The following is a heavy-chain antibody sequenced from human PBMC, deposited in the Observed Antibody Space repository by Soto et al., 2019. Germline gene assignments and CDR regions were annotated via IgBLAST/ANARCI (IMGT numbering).Heavy chain of an antibody. Sequence: SEALSLTCTVSGGSITSSYWSWIRRPPGKGLEWIAYIYDTGISGYTPSTSYNPSLKSRVTVSVDTSKSQFSLKLTSVTAADTAVYYCARGEDAFFYYGLDVWGQGITVTVSS. CDR2: IYDTGISGYTPST. CDR1: GGSITSSY. J-gene: IGHJ6*02. CDR3: ARGEDAFFYYGLDV. V-gene: IGHV4-59*01.